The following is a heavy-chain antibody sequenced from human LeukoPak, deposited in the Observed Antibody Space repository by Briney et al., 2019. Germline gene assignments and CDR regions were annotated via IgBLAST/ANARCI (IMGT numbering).Heavy chain of an antibody. CDR2: IRYDGSNK. Sequence: GGSLRLSCAASGFTFSSYGMHWVRQAPGKGLEWVAFIRYDGSNKYYAGSVKGRFTISRDNSKNTLYLQMNSLRAEDTAVYYCAKTDSSGYHQDYWGQGTLVTVSS. CDR3: AKTDSSGYHQDY. J-gene: IGHJ4*02. CDR1: GFTFSSYG. D-gene: IGHD3-22*01. V-gene: IGHV3-30*02.